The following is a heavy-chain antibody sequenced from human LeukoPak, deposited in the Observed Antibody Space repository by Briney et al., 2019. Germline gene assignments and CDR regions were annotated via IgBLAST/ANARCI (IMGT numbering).Heavy chain of an antibody. J-gene: IGHJ4*02. V-gene: IGHV3-21*01. CDR2: ISSSSSYI. Sequence: PGGSLRLSCAASGFTFSSYSMNWVRQAPGKGLEWVSSISSSSSYIYYADSVKGRFTISRDNAKNSLYLQMKSLRAEDTAVYYCAREGRSIAARDFDYWGQGTLVTVSS. D-gene: IGHD6-6*01. CDR3: AREGRSIAARDFDY. CDR1: GFTFSSYS.